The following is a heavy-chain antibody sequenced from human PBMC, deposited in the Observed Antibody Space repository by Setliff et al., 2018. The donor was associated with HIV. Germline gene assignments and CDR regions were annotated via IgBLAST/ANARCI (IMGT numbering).Heavy chain of an antibody. V-gene: IGHV1-69*05. Sequence: GASVKVSCKASGDTLSIHPISWVRQAPGRGLDWMGGIIPAFGRANYAQKFQGRVTITTDESTTTVFMELTGLRSEDTAVYYCTRIRAMVRGVTSYDAFDIWGQGTKVTVSS. D-gene: IGHD3-10*01. CDR1: GDTLSIHP. CDR3: TRIRAMVRGVTSYDAFDI. CDR2: IIPAFGRA. J-gene: IGHJ3*02.